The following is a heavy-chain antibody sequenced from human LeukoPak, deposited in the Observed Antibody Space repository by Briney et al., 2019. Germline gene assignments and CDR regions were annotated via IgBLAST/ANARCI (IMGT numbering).Heavy chain of an antibody. Sequence: PSETLSLTCTVSGGSISSYYWSWIRQPPGKGLEWIGEINHSGSTNYNPSLKSRVTISVDTSKNQFSLKLSSVTAADTAVYYCARGPIAVAGTGEIDYWGQGTLVTVSS. CDR2: INHSGST. D-gene: IGHD6-19*01. V-gene: IGHV4-34*01. J-gene: IGHJ4*02. CDR1: GGSISSYY. CDR3: ARGPIAVAGTGEIDY.